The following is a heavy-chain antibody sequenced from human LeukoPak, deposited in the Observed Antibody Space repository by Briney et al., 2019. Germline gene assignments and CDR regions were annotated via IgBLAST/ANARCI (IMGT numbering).Heavy chain of an antibody. Sequence: TSETLSLTCTVSGGSISSYYWSWIRQPPGKGLEWIGYIYYSGSTNYNPSLKSRVTISVDTSKNQFSLKLSSVTAADTAVYYCARDSLRYADAFDIWGQGTMVTVSS. CDR3: ARDSLRYADAFDI. CDR1: GGSISSYY. V-gene: IGHV4-59*01. CDR2: IYYSGST. J-gene: IGHJ3*02. D-gene: IGHD3-9*01.